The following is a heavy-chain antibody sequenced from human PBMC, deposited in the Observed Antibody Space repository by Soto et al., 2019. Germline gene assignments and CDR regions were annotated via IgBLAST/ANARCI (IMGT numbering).Heavy chain of an antibody. V-gene: IGHV4-31*03. Sequence: PSETLSLTCTVSGGSISSGGYYWSWIRQHPGKGLEWIGYIYYSGSTYYNPSPKSRVTISVDTSKNQFSLKLSSVTAADTAVYYCARAGYDSKVWDYWGQGTLVTVSS. J-gene: IGHJ4*02. CDR1: GGSISSGGYY. CDR2: IYYSGST. CDR3: ARAGYDSKVWDY. D-gene: IGHD3-22*01.